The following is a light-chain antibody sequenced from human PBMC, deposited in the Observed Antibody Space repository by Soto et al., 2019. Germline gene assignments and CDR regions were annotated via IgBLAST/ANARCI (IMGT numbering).Light chain of an antibody. CDR3: QQYDSLVT. CDR1: QNINNW. V-gene: IGKV1-5*03. J-gene: IGKJ3*01. CDR2: KAS. Sequence: DIQMTQSPSTLSASVGDRVTITCRASQNINNWLAWYQLKPGTAPKLLIYKASNLESGVPSRFSGSGSGTEFTLSISSLQPDDFAAYFCQQYDSLVTFGPGTKVEIK.